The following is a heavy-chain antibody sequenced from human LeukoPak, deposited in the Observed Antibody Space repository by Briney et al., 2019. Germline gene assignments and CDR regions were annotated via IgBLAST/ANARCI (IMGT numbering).Heavy chain of an antibody. Sequence: GGSLRLSCAASGFTFSSSAMSWVRQAPGKGLEWVSSISGSGSGGSTYYADSVKGRFTISRDNSKNTLYLQMNSLRAEDTAVYYCAKVPMIVDLDAFDIWGQGTMVTVSS. CDR1: GFTFSSSA. J-gene: IGHJ3*02. CDR3: AKVPMIVDLDAFDI. CDR2: ISGSGSGGST. V-gene: IGHV3-23*01. D-gene: IGHD3-22*01.